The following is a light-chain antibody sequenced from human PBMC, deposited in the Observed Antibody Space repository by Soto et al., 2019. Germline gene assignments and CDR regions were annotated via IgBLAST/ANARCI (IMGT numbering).Light chain of an antibody. CDR3: SSYAGSKGPVV. CDR1: SSDVGGYNY. CDR2: EVS. Sequence: QSALTQPPSASGSPGPSVTISCTGTSSDVGGYNYVSWYQQHPGKAPKLMIYEVSKRPSGVPDRFSGSKSGNTASLTVSGLQAEDEADYYGSSYAGSKGPVVLGGGTKLTVL. J-gene: IGLJ2*01. V-gene: IGLV2-8*01.